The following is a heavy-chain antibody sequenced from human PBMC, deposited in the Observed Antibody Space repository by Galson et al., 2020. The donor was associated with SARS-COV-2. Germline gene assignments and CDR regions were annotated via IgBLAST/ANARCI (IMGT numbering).Heavy chain of an antibody. CDR1: GFSPSTPGVG. J-gene: IGHJ6*02. V-gene: IGHV2-5*02. CDR2: TYWDDDK. D-gene: IGHD3-10*01. CDR3: AHSSAVAYYYGMDV. Sequence: SGPTLAKPTQTLTLTCTFSGFSPSTPGVGLGWFRQPPRTALQWPAPTYWDDDKRYSPSLKSRLTITKDTSKKQVALTMTNMDPVDTATYYCAHSSAVAYYYGMDVWGQGTTVTVSS.